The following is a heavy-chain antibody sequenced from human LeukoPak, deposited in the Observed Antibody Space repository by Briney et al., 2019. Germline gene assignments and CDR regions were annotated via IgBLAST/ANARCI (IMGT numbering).Heavy chain of an antibody. Sequence: PGRSLRLSCAASGFTFSSYGMHWVRQAPGKGLEWVAVISYDGSNKYYADSVKGRFTISRDNSKNTLYLQMNSLRAEDTAVYYCAKDKIVVVIANPYAFDIWGQGTMVTVSS. D-gene: IGHD2-21*01. CDR2: ISYDGSNK. V-gene: IGHV3-30*18. CDR1: GFTFSSYG. CDR3: AKDKIVVVIANPYAFDI. J-gene: IGHJ3*02.